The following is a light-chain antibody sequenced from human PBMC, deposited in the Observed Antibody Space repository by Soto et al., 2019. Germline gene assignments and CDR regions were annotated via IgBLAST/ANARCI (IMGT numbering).Light chain of an antibody. Sequence: DIQMTQSPSTLSASVGDRVTITCRDSQSLSSYLAWYQQKPGKAPNLLIYDASNLESGVPSRFSGSGSGTEFTLTISSLQPDDFATYYCQQYNSYPWTFGLGTKVDIK. CDR3: QQYNSYPWT. J-gene: IGKJ1*01. V-gene: IGKV1-5*01. CDR2: DAS. CDR1: QSLSSY.